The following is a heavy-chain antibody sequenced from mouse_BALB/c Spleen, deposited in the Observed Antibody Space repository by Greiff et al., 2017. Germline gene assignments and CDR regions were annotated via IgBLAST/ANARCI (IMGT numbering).Heavy chain of an antibody. Sequence: VQLQQSGAELVRPGTSVKISCKASGYAFTNYWLGWVKQRPGHGLEWIGDIYPGSGNTYYNEKFKGKATLTADKSSSTAYMQLSSLTSEDSAVYFCARGGLLRNFDYWGQGTTLTVSS. J-gene: IGHJ2*01. CDR3: ARGGLLRNFDY. D-gene: IGHD2-3*01. CDR2: IYPGSGNT. CDR1: GYAFTNYW. V-gene: IGHV1-63*01.